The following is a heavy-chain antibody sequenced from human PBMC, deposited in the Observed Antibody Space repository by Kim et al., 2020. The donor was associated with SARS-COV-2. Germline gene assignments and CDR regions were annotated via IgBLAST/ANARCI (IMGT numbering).Heavy chain of an antibody. CDR3: AKDRGRYCGGDCYPSD. Sequence: SVKGRFTISRDNSKNTLYLQMNSLRAEDTAVYYCAKDRGRYCGGDCYPSDWGQGTLVTVSS. V-gene: IGHV3-33*06. D-gene: IGHD2-21*02. J-gene: IGHJ4*02.